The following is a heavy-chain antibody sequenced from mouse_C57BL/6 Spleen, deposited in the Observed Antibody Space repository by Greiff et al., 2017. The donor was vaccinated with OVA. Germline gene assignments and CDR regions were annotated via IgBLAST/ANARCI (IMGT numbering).Heavy chain of an antibody. CDR2: IHPNSGST. V-gene: IGHV1-64*01. CDR1: GYTFTSYW. CDR3: ARYYGSSRYYAMDY. D-gene: IGHD1-1*01. Sequence: VQLQQPGAELVKPGASVKLSCKASGYTFTSYWMHWVKQRPGQGLEWIGMIHPNSGSTNYNEKFKSKATLTVDKSSSTAYMQLSSLTSEDSAVYYCARYYGSSRYYAMDYWGQGTSVTVSS. J-gene: IGHJ4*01.